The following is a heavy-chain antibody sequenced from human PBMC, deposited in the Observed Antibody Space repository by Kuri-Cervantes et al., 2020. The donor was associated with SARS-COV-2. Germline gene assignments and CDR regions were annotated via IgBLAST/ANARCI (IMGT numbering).Heavy chain of an antibody. CDR1: GFTFSSYG. CDR3: ARVRLKTFLNYMDV. Sequence: GESLKISCAASGFTFSSYGMHWVRQAPGKGLEWVANIKQDGSEKYYVDSVKGRFTISRDNAKNSLYLQMNSLRAEDTAVYYCARVRLKTFLNYMDVWGRGTTVTVSS. D-gene: IGHD3-3*01. V-gene: IGHV3-7*01. CDR2: IKQDGSEK. J-gene: IGHJ6*03.